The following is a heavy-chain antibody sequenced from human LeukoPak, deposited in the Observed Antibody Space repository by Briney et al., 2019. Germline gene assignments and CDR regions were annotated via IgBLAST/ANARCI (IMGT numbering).Heavy chain of an antibody. Sequence: GGSLRLSCAASGFTFSSYSMNWVRQAPGKGLEWVSSISSSSSYIYYAASVKGRFTISRDNAKNSLYLQMNSLRAEDTAVYYGASSAVAGPYFDYWGQGTLVTVSS. CDR1: GFTFSSYS. J-gene: IGHJ4*02. V-gene: IGHV3-21*01. CDR2: ISSSSSYI. D-gene: IGHD6-19*01. CDR3: ASSAVAGPYFDY.